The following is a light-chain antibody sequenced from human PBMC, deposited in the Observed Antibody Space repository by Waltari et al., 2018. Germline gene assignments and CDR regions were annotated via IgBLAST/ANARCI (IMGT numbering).Light chain of an antibody. Sequence: DIQMTQSPSSLSASVGDRVIITCQASRGISKYLNWYQQKPGKAPKLLIDEANNLETGVPSRFSGSGSGAAFTLTISSLQPEDVATYHCQQYETLPYTFGQGTKV. CDR1: RGISKY. CDR2: EAN. V-gene: IGKV1-33*01. J-gene: IGKJ2*01. CDR3: QQYETLPYT.